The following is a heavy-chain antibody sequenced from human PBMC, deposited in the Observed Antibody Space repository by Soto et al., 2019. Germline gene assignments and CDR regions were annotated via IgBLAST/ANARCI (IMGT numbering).Heavy chain of an antibody. Sequence: SETLSLTCTVSGGSISSGGYYWSWIRQHPGKGLEWIGYIYYSGRTYYNPSLKSRVTISVDTSKNQFSLKLSSVTAADTAVYYCARSGHIVVVPAALDAFDIWGQGTMVTVSS. J-gene: IGHJ3*02. CDR1: GGSISSGGYY. CDR3: ARSGHIVVVPAALDAFDI. D-gene: IGHD2-2*01. V-gene: IGHV4-31*03. CDR2: IYYSGRT.